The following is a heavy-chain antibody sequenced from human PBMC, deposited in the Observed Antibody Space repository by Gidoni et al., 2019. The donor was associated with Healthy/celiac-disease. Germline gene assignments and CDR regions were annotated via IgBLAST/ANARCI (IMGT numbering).Heavy chain of an antibody. V-gene: IGHV3-23*01. Sequence: EVQLLESGGGLVQPGGSLRLSFAASGLPFSSDAMSWVRPAPGKGPGVFSAISGSGGSTYYADSVKGRFTISRDNSKNTLYLQMNSLRAEDTAVYYCAKDAPEEGATYDYWGQGTLVTVSS. CDR3: AKDAPEEGATYDY. CDR2: ISGSGGST. D-gene: IGHD1-26*01. CDR1: GLPFSSDA. J-gene: IGHJ4*02.